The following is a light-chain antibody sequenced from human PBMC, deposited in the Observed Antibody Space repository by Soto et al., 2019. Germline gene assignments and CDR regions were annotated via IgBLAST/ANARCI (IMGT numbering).Light chain of an antibody. J-gene: IGKJ2*01. V-gene: IGKV3-15*01. CDR1: QSVASN. CDR2: GAS. Sequence: EIVMTQSPASLSVSPGDGATLSCRASQSVASNVAWYQQKPGQGPRLLIHGASTRAVGVPARFSGSGSGTDFTLTISSLQSEDFAVYYCQQYHTWPPQYTFGQGTKLQIK. CDR3: QQYHTWPPQYT.